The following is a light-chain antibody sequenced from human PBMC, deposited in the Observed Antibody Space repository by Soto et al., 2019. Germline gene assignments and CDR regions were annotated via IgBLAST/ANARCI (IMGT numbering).Light chain of an antibody. CDR1: QSLRNNY. V-gene: IGKV3-20*01. CDR3: QQFNNSTLT. J-gene: IGKJ4*01. Sequence: EIVLTQSPGTLSLSPGERATLSCRASQSLRNNYLAWYQQKPGQTPRLLIHSASSRATGIPDRFSGSGSGTDFTLTISRLEPEDFAVYYCQQFNNSTLTFGGGTKVDIK. CDR2: SAS.